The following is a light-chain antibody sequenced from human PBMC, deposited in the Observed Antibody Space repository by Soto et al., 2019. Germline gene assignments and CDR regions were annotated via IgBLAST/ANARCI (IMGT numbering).Light chain of an antibody. J-gene: IGLJ1*01. V-gene: IGLV2-14*01. Sequence: QSVLTQPASVSGSPGQSITISCSGTSSDVGGYNHVSWYQQHPGKAPKVMIYEVSNRPSGASNRFSGSKSDNTASLTISGLRAEDEADYYCISYTSSNTYVFGTGTKLTVL. CDR1: SSDVGGYNH. CDR3: ISYTSSNTYV. CDR2: EVS.